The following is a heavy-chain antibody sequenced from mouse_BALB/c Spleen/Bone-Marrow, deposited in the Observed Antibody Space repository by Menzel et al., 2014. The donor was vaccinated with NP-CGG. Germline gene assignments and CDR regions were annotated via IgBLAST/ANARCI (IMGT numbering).Heavy chain of an antibody. V-gene: IGHV7-1*02. CDR1: GFTFSDFY. CDR3: ARDVGYGNYFVY. CDR2: SRNKAKHYTT. D-gene: IGHD2-10*02. J-gene: IGHJ3*01. Sequence: EVKLMESGGGLVQPGDSLRLSCATSGFTFSDFYMEWVRQPPGKRLEWIAASRNKAKHYTTKYSASVKVRFIVSIDTSQSILYLQMNALRAEDAAIYYCARDVGYGNYFVYWGQGTLVTVSA.